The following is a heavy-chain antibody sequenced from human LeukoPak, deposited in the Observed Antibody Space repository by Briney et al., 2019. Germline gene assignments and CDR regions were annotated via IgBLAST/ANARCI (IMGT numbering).Heavy chain of an antibody. V-gene: IGHV3-23*01. Sequence: GGSLRLSCAASGFTFSSYAMSWVRQAPEKVLEWVSAISGSGGSTYYADSVKGRFTISRDNSKNTLYLQMNSLRAEDTAVYYCAKDRAGLDAFDIWGQGTMVTVSS. CDR1: GFTFSSYA. CDR2: ISGSGGST. CDR3: AKDRAGLDAFDI. J-gene: IGHJ3*02. D-gene: IGHD6-13*01.